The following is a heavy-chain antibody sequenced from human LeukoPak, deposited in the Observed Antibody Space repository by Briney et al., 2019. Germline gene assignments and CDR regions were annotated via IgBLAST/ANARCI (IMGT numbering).Heavy chain of an antibody. CDR3: ARRYYYDSSGYYYQ. D-gene: IGHD3-22*01. V-gene: IGHV4-39*01. Sequence: SETLSLTCTVSGGSISSSSYYWGWIRQPPGKGLEWIGSIYYSGSTYYNPSLKSRFTISVDTSKNQFSLKLSSVTAADTAVYYCARRYYYDSSGYYYQWGQGTLVTVSS. J-gene: IGHJ4*02. CDR1: GGSISSSSYY. CDR2: IYYSGST.